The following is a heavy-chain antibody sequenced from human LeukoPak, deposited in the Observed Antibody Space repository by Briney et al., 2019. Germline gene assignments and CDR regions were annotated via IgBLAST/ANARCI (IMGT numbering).Heavy chain of an antibody. CDR3: ARDHYYDSSGYPPDY. V-gene: IGHV3-21*01. J-gene: IGHJ4*02. D-gene: IGHD3-22*01. CDR1: GFTFSSYS. CDR2: ISSSSSYI. Sequence: GGSLRLSCAASGFTFSSYSMTWVRKAPGKGLEWVSSISSSSSYIYYADSVKGRFTISRDNAKNSLYLQMNSLRAEDTAVYYCARDHYYDSSGYPPDYWGQGTLVTVSS.